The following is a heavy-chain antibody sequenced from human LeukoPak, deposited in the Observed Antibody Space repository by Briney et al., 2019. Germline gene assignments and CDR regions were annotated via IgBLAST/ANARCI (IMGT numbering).Heavy chain of an antibody. CDR3: ARVLSDSSGYHTAYYFDY. Sequence: SVKVSCKASGGTFSSYAISLVRQAPGQGLEWMGRIIPIFGTANYAQKFQGRVTITTDESTSTAYMELSSLRSEDTAVYYCARVLSDSSGYHTAYYFDYWGQGTLVTVSS. CDR1: GGTFSSYA. CDR2: IIPIFGTA. J-gene: IGHJ4*02. V-gene: IGHV1-69*05. D-gene: IGHD3-22*01.